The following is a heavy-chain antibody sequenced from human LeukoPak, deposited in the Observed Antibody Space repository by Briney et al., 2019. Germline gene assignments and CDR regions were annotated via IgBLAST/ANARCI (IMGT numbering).Heavy chain of an antibody. V-gene: IGHV1-69*05. CDR2: IIPIFGTA. J-gene: IGHJ4*02. Sequence: SVKVSCKASGGTFSSYAISWVRQAPGQGLEWMGRIIPIFGTANYAQKFQGRVTITTDESTSTTYMELSSLRSEDTAVYYCAQMPDGYNGVVDYWGQGTLVTVSS. CDR1: GGTFSSYA. CDR3: AQMPDGYNGVVDY. D-gene: IGHD5-24*01.